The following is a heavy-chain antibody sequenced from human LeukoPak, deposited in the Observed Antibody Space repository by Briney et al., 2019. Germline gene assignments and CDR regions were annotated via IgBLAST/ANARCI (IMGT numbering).Heavy chain of an antibody. V-gene: IGHV1-8*01. J-gene: IGHJ4*02. CDR1: GYTFTSYD. D-gene: IGHD6-19*01. CDR3: ARAVGIAVATPGY. Sequence: ASVKVSCKSSGYTFTSYDINWVRQATGQGLEWMVWMNPNSGNTGYAQKFQGRVTMTRNTSISTAYMELSSLRSEDTAVYYCARAVGIAVATPGYWGQGTLVTVSS. CDR2: MNPNSGNT.